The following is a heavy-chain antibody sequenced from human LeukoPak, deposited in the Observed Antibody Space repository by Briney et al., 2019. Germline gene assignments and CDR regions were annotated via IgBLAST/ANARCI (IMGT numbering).Heavy chain of an antibody. CDR1: GFNFNYYA. J-gene: IGHJ4*02. V-gene: IGHV3-23*01. CDR2: ISDNEGKT. CDR3: ERHDSFIPH. Sequence: GGSLRISWAAPGFNFNYYAMSWGRPAPGKGLEWVSGISDNEGKTYYTDSVKGRFTISRDNTKNTVYLQMNILRADDTAVYFCERHDSFIPHWGQGTLVTVPS. D-gene: IGHD5-18*01.